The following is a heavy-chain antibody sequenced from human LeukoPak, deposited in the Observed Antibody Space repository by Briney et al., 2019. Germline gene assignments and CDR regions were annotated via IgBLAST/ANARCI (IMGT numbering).Heavy chain of an antibody. D-gene: IGHD3-10*01. CDR3: TATRSITMVRGD. CDR2: IKSKTDGGTT. Sequence: AGGSLRLSCAASGFTFSNAWMSWVRQAPGRGLEWVGRIKSKTDGGTTDYASPVKGRFTISRDDSKNTLYLQMNSLKTEDTAVYYCTATRSITMVRGDWGQGTLVTVSS. CDR1: GFTFSNAW. V-gene: IGHV3-15*01. J-gene: IGHJ4*02.